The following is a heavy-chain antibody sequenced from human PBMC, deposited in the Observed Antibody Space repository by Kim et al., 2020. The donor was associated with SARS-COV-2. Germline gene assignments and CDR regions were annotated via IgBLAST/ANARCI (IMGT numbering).Heavy chain of an antibody. Sequence: GGSLRLSCVASGFTFSDYYMSWIRQAPGKGLEWVSYISSSGSTIYYADSVKGRFTISRDNAKNSLYLQMNSLRAEDTAVYYCASYYGSGLDYGMDVWGQGTTVTVSS. CDR2: ISSSGSTI. D-gene: IGHD3-10*01. J-gene: IGHJ6*02. V-gene: IGHV3-11*04. CDR3: ASYYGSGLDYGMDV. CDR1: GFTFSDYY.